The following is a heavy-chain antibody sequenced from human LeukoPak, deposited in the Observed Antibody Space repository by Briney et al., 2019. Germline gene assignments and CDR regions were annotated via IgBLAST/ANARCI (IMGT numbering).Heavy chain of an antibody. D-gene: IGHD6-13*01. CDR1: GGSISSGSYY. Sequence: SETLSLTYTVSGGSISSGSYYWTWIRQPAGKGLEWIGRIYTSGSTNYNPSLKSRVTISLDTSKNQFSLKLNSVTAADTAVYYCARWSSSWSRGVDYWGQGTLVTVSS. J-gene: IGHJ4*02. CDR2: IYTSGST. CDR3: ARWSSSWSRGVDY. V-gene: IGHV4-61*02.